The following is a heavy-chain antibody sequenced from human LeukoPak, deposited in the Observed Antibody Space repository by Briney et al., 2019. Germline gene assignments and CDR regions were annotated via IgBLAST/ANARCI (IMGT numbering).Heavy chain of an antibody. J-gene: IGHJ6*03. V-gene: IGHV3-30*04. CDR2: RSYDGSNK. CDR3: ARDPGPYGDYMDV. D-gene: IGHD1-1*01. CDR1: GFTFSNYA. Sequence: GGSLRLSCAASGFTFSNYAMHWVRQAPGKGLEWVAVRSYDGSNKYYADSVKGRFTISRDNSKNTLYLQMNSLRVEDTAVYYCARDPGPYGDYMDVWAKGTTVTISS.